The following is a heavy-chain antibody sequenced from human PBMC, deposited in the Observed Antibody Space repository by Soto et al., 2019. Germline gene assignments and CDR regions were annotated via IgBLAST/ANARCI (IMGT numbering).Heavy chain of an antibody. Sequence: SETLSLTCTVSGGSISSYYWSWIRQPPGKGLEWIGYIYYSGSTNYNPSLKSRVTISVDTSKNQFSLKLSSVTAADTAVYYCARSGFRENWFDPWGQGTLVTVSS. D-gene: IGHD3-9*01. CDR2: IYYSGST. V-gene: IGHV4-59*01. J-gene: IGHJ5*02. CDR1: GGSISSYY. CDR3: ARSGFRENWFDP.